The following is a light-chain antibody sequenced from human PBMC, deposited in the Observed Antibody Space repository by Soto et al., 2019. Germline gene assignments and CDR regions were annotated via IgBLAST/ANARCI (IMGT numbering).Light chain of an antibody. CDR2: EVS. CDR1: SSDVGGYNY. V-gene: IGLV2-14*01. J-gene: IGLJ2*01. CDR3: SSYTSSSTRV. Sequence: QSALTQRASVSGSPGQSITISCTGTSSDVGGYNYVSWYQQHPGKAPKLIIYEVSNRPSGVSNRFSGSKSGNTASLTISGLQAEDEADYYCSSYTSSSTRVFGGGTQLTVL.